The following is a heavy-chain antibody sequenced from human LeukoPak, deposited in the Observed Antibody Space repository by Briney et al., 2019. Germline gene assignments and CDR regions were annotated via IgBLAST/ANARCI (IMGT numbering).Heavy chain of an antibody. CDR2: INHSGST. J-gene: IGHJ4*02. V-gene: IGHV4-34*01. D-gene: IGHD3-10*01. CDR1: GGSFSGYY. CDR3: ASLLKGEFVGGGYYFDY. Sequence: PSETLSLTCAVYGGSFSGYYWSWIRQPPGKGLEWIGEINHSGSTNYNPSLKSRVTISVDTSKNQFSLKLSSVTAADTAVYYCASLLKGEFVGGGYYFDYWGQGTLVTVSS.